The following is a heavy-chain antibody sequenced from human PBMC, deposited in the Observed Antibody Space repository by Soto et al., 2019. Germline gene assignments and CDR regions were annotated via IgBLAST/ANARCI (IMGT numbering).Heavy chain of an antibody. V-gene: IGHV4-39*01. J-gene: IGHJ3*02. CDR3: ASRPFFGVGATYAAAFDI. Sequence: PSETLSLTWTVSGGSISSSSYYWGWIRQPPGKGLEWIGSIYYSGSTYYNPSLKSRVTISVDTSKNQFSLKLSSVTAADTAVYYCASRPFFGVGATYAAAFDIWGQGTMVTVSS. CDR2: IYYSGST. CDR1: GGSISSSSYY. D-gene: IGHD1-26*01.